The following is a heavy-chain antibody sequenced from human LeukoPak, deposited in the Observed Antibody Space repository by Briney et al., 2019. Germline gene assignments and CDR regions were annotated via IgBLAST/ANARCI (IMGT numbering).Heavy chain of an antibody. J-gene: IGHJ4*02. Sequence: PGGSLRLSCAASGFTFSSYEMNWVRQAPGKGLEWVSYISGSGSLIYYADSVKGRFTISRDNAKNSLYLQMNSLRVEDTAVYYCARGRYSSGWYYFDYWGRGTLVTVSS. CDR2: ISGSGSLI. D-gene: IGHD6-19*01. CDR1: GFTFSSYE. V-gene: IGHV3-48*03. CDR3: ARGRYSSGWYYFDY.